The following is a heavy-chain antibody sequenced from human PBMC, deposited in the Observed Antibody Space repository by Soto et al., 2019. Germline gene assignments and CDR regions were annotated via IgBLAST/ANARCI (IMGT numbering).Heavy chain of an antibody. V-gene: IGHV3-23*01. J-gene: IGHJ4*02. CDR2: VSGSGDTT. CDR1: GFTFSNYA. Sequence: GGSLRLSCSASGFTFSNYATPWVRQAPGKGLEWVSSVSGSGDTTYFADSVRGRFTISRDNSKDTLYLQMNSLRAEDTAVYYCAKGGPRDGYKDFDYWGQGTLVTVSS. D-gene: IGHD5-12*01. CDR3: AKGGPRDGYKDFDY.